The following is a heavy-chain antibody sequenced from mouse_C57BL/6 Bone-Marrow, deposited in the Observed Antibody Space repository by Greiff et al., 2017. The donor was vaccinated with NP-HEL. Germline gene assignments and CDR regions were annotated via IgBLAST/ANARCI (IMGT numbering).Heavy chain of an antibody. J-gene: IGHJ2*01. Sequence: EVKLMESGPGLVKPSQSLSLTCSVTGYSITSGYYWNWIRQFLGNKLAWMGYISYDGSNNYNPSLKNRISITRDTSKNQFFLKLNSVTTEDTATYYGAREGHWGQGTTLTVSS. CDR2: ISYDGSN. CDR3: AREGH. V-gene: IGHV3-6*01. CDR1: GYSITSGYY.